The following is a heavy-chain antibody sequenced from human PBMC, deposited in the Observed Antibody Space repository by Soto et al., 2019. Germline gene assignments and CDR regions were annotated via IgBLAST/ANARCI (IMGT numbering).Heavy chain of an antibody. CDR3: AHKNVYSYGSYFFDF. Sequence: QITLKESGPTLVKPTQTLTLTCSFSGFSFTTTTVGVGWVRQPPGKALEWLALIYSNDEKRYSPSLKNRLTITKDTSKNQVVLTMTDMDPVDTATYYCAHKNVYSYGSYFFDFWGQGTLVTVSS. V-gene: IGHV2-5*01. D-gene: IGHD3-10*01. CDR1: GFSFTTTTVG. CDR2: IYSNDEK. J-gene: IGHJ4*02.